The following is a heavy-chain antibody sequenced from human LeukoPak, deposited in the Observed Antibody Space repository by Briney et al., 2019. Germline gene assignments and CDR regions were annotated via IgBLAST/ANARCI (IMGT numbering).Heavy chain of an antibody. V-gene: IGHV4-39*01. CDR1: GGSISSGGYY. CDR2: VNLQGST. Sequence: SQTLSLTCTVSGGSISSGGYYWSWIRQPPGKGLEWIGEVNLQGSTNYNPSLKSRVAISVDKSENHISLKLTSVTAADTAVYYCARHARGYCSSTSCEFDYWGQGTLVTVSS. CDR3: ARHARGYCSSTSCEFDY. J-gene: IGHJ4*02. D-gene: IGHD2-2*01.